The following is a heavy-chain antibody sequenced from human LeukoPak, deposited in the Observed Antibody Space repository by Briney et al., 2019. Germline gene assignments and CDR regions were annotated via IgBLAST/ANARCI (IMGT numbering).Heavy chain of an antibody. V-gene: IGHV3-7*01. Sequence: GGSLRLSCAATGFTFSSYWMTWVRQAPGKGLEWVANLKQDGSEKYYVDSVKDRFTISRDNAKSSLYLQMDSLRAEDTAVYYCARMMATIPRGVHDYWGQGTLVTVSS. D-gene: IGHD5-24*01. CDR1: GFTFSSYW. CDR3: ARMMATIPRGVHDY. J-gene: IGHJ4*02. CDR2: LKQDGSEK.